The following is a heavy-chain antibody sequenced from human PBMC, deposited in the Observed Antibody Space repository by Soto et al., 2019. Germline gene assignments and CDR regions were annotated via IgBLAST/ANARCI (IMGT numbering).Heavy chain of an antibody. J-gene: IGHJ3*02. Sequence: QVQLVESGGGVVQPGRSLRLSCAASGFTFSSYGMHWVRQAPGKGLEWVAVIWYDGSNKYYADSVKGRFTISRDNSKNTLYLQMNSLRAEDTAVYYCARDIGRGAGAFDIWGQVTMVTVSS. CDR1: GFTFSSYG. V-gene: IGHV3-33*01. CDR2: IWYDGSNK. CDR3: ARDIGRGAGAFDI. D-gene: IGHD1-26*01.